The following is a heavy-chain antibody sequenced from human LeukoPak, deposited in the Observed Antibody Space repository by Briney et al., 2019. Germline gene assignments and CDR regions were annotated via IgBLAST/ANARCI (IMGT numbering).Heavy chain of an antibody. CDR3: ARLKNSWYRVDY. Sequence: PSETLSLTCTVSGGSISSYYWSWIRQPPGKGLEWIGYIYYSGSTNYNPSLKSRVTISVDTSKNQFSLKLSSVTAADTAVYYCARLKNSWYRVDYWGQGTLVTVSS. CDR1: GGSISSYY. D-gene: IGHD6-13*01. V-gene: IGHV4-59*01. J-gene: IGHJ4*02. CDR2: IYYSGST.